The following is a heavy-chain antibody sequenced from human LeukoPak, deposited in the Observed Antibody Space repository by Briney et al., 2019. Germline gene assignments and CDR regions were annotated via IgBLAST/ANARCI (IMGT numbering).Heavy chain of an antibody. V-gene: IGHV3-23*01. D-gene: IGHD3-16*01. Sequence: GGSLRLSCAASGFTFSDYAMSWVRQAPGKGLEWVSTISGSGGSTYYADSVKGRFTISRDSSQNALYLQMNSLRAEDTAVYYCAKQIPGVVTFFFHIGGKGTMVTVSP. CDR3: AKQIPGVVTFFFHI. J-gene: IGHJ3*02. CDR1: GFTFSDYA. CDR2: ISGSGGST.